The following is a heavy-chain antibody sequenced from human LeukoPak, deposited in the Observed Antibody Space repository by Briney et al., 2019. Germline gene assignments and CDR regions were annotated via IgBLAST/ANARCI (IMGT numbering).Heavy chain of an antibody. V-gene: IGHV4-34*01. D-gene: IGHD6-13*01. CDR2: VNHSGST. Sequence: SETLSLTCAVYGGSFSGYYWSWIRQPPGKGLEWIGEVNHSGSTNYNPSLKSRVTISVDTSKNQFSLKLSSVTAADTAVYYCATGLTGIRAAAGTEKKWFDPWGQGTLVTVSS. CDR1: GGSFSGYY. CDR3: ATGLTGIRAAAGTEKKWFDP. J-gene: IGHJ5*02.